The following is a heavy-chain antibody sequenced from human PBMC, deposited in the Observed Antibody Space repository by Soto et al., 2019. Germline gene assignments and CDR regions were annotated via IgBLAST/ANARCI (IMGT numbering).Heavy chain of an antibody. CDR2: IYWDDDK. CDR3: AHSIPTYYDFWSGYGLDWFDP. J-gene: IGHJ5*02. Sequence: QITLKESGPTLVKPTQTLTLTCTFSGFSLSTSGVGVGWIRQPPGKALEWLALIYWDDDKRYSPSLKSRLTITKDTSKNQVVLTMTIMDPVDTATSYCAHSIPTYYDFWSGYGLDWFDPWGQGTLVTVSS. D-gene: IGHD3-3*01. CDR1: GFSLSTSGVG. V-gene: IGHV2-5*02.